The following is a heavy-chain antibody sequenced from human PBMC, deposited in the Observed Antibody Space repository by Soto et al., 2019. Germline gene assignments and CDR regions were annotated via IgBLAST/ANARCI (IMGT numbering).Heavy chain of an antibody. CDR3: ARHNYGSGSTYFDY. CDR1: GGSISSYY. D-gene: IGHD3-10*01. V-gene: IGHV4-59*08. CDR2: IYRSGST. J-gene: IGHJ4*02. Sequence: ETLSLTCTVSGGSISSYYWSWIRQPPGKGLEWIGYIYRSGSTNDNPSLKSRVTISLDTSKNQLSLRLSSVTAADTAVYYCARHNYGSGSTYFDYWGQGTLVTVSS.